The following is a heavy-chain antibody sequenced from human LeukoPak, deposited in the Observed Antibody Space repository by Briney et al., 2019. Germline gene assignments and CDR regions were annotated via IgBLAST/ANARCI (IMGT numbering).Heavy chain of an antibody. V-gene: IGHV1-2*06. CDR2: INPNSGGT. CDR3: ARVQLRFLEWLLYP. D-gene: IGHD3-3*01. CDR1: GYTFTGYY. J-gene: IGHJ5*02. Sequence: ASVKVSCKASGYTFTGYYMHWVRQAPGQGLGWMGRINPNSGGTNYAQKFQGRVTMTRDTSISTAYMELSRLRSDDTAVYYCARVQLRFLEWLLYPWGQGTLVTVSS.